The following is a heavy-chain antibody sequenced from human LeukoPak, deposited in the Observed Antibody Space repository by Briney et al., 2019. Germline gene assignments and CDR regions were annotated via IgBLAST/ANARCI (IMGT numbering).Heavy chain of an antibody. V-gene: IGHV3-23*01. CDR1: GFKFSSNA. Sequence: GGSLRLSCAASGFKFSSNAMSWARQAPGKGLEWVSAIRTSGSTYYADSVKGRFTISRDNPKNTLYLQMNSLRGEDTAVYYCAKPERYGTTWYGRVDYWGQGTLVTVSS. D-gene: IGHD6-13*01. CDR3: AKPERYGTTWYGRVDY. J-gene: IGHJ4*02. CDR2: IRTSGST.